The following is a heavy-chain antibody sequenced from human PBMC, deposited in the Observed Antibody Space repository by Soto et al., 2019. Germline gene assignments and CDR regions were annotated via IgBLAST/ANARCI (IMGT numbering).Heavy chain of an antibody. V-gene: IGHV4-4*02. J-gene: IGHJ4*02. CDR1: GGSISSSNL. D-gene: IGHD3-3*01. Sequence: PSETLSLTCAVSGGSISSSNLWSWVRQPPGKGVEWIGEIYYSGSTNYNPSLKSRVTISVDKSKNQFSLKLSSVTAADTAVYYCARGSAYYDFWSGYPYYFDYWGQGTLVTVSS. CDR2: IYYSGST. CDR3: ARGSAYYDFWSGYPYYFDY.